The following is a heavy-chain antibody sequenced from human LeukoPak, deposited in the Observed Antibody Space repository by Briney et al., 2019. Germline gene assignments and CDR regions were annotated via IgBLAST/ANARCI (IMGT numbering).Heavy chain of an antibody. CDR1: GFTFSSYD. J-gene: IGHJ6*02. Sequence: PGGSLRLSCAASGFTFSSYDMHWVRQATGKGLEWVSAIGTAGDTYYPGSVKGRFTISRENAMNSLYLQMNSLRAGDTAVYYCARGYYFNSSGYYYYYGMDVWGQGTTVTVSS. D-gene: IGHD3-22*01. V-gene: IGHV3-13*01. CDR2: IGTAGDT. CDR3: ARGYYFNSSGYYYYYGMDV.